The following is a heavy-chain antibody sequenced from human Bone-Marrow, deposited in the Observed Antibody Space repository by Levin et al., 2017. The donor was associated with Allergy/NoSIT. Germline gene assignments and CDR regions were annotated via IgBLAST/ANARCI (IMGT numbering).Heavy chain of an antibody. V-gene: IGHV3-11*01. CDR1: GFTFSDYY. D-gene: IGHD2-21*02. Sequence: GESLKISCAASGFTFSDYYMSWIRQAPGKGLEWVSYISSSGSTIYYADSVKGRFTISRDNAKNSLYLQMNSLRAEDTAVYYCARGRVVVTAILDYWGQGTLVTVSS. CDR2: ISSSGSTI. CDR3: ARGRVVVTAILDY. J-gene: IGHJ4*02.